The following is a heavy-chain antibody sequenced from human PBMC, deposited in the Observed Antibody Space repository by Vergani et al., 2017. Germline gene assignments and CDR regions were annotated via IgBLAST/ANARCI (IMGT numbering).Heavy chain of an antibody. J-gene: IGHJ6*02. V-gene: IGHV3-15*01. Sequence: EVQLVESGGGLVQPGGSLRLSCAASGFTFGRSWMSWVRQAPGKGLEWVGRIKSKTDGGTTDYAAPVKGRFTISRDDSKNTLYLQMNSLKTEDTAVYYCTSEYQLLWSDYYYGMDVWGQGTTVTVSS. D-gene: IGHD2-2*01. CDR3: TSEYQLLWSDYYYGMDV. CDR2: IKSKTDGGTT. CDR1: GFTFGRSW.